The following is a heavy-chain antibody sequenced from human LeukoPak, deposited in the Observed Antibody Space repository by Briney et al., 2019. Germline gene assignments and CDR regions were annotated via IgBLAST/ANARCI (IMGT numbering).Heavy chain of an antibody. Sequence: KSGGSLRLSCAASGFTFSDYYMSWIRQAPGKGLEWVSYISSSSSYTNYADSVKGRFTISRDNAKNPLYLQMNSLRAEDTAVYYCAREEGSYRRFDYWGQGTLVTVSS. J-gene: IGHJ4*02. V-gene: IGHV3-11*05. CDR2: ISSSSSYT. CDR3: AREEGSYRRFDY. D-gene: IGHD3-16*02. CDR1: GFTFSDYY.